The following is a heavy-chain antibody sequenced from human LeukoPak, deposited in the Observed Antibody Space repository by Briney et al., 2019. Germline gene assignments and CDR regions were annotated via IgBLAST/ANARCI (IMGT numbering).Heavy chain of an antibody. CDR3: TTDQAYGDPFFDDY. CDR2: IKSKTDGGTT. V-gene: IGHV3-15*01. Sequence: GGSLRLSCAASGFTFSNAWMSWVRQAPGKGLEWVGRIKSKTDGGTTDYAAPVKGRFTISRDDSKNTLYLQMNSLKTEDTAVYYCTTDQAYGDPFFDDYWGQGTLVTVSS. CDR1: GFTFSNAW. D-gene: IGHD4-17*01. J-gene: IGHJ4*02.